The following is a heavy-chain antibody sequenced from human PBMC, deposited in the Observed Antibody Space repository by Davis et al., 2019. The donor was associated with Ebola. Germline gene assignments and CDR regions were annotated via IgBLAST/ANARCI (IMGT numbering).Heavy chain of an antibody. J-gene: IGHJ4*02. V-gene: IGHV4-30-4*01. CDR2: IYYSGST. Sequence: PSETLSLTCTVSGGSISSGDYYWSWIRQPPGKGLEWIGYIYYSGSTYYNPSLKSRVTISVDTSKNQFSLKLSSVTAADTAVYYCARAPTLIYDSRSFDYWGQGTLVTVSS. CDR3: ARAPTLIYDSRSFDY. CDR1: GGSISSGDYY. D-gene: IGHD3-22*01.